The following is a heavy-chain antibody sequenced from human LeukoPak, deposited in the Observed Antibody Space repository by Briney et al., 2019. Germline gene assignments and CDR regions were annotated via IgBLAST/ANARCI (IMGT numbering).Heavy chain of an antibody. CDR2: IYYSGST. Sequence: SETLSLTCTVSGGSISSYYWSWIRQPPGKGLEWIGYIYYSGSTNYNPSLKSRVTISVDTSKNQFSLKLSSVTAADTAVYYCARGKRNPYYYYMDVWGKGTTVTVSS. CDR3: ARGKRNPYYYYMDV. CDR1: GGSISSYY. V-gene: IGHV4-59*12. D-gene: IGHD1-14*01. J-gene: IGHJ6*03.